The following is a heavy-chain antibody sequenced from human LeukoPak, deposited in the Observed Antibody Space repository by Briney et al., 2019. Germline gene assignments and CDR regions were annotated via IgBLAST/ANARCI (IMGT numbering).Heavy chain of an antibody. CDR1: GGSISSGDYY. CDR2: IYYSGST. Sequence: PSQTLSLTCTVSGGSISSGDYYWSWIRQPPGKGLEWIGYIYYSGSTYYNPSLKSRVTISVDTSKNQFSLKLSSVTAADTAVYYCARAHSSSFAKFDYWGQGTLVTVSS. D-gene: IGHD6-13*01. J-gene: IGHJ4*02. V-gene: IGHV4-30-4*08. CDR3: ARAHSSSFAKFDY.